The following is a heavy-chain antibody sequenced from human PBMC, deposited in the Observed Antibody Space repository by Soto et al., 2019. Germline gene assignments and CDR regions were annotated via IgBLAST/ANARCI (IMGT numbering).Heavy chain of an antibody. CDR1: GGSISSSSYY. CDR2: IYYSGST. CDR3: ARHGTGTRFGVDV. V-gene: IGHV4-39*01. D-gene: IGHD3-10*01. J-gene: IGHJ6*02. Sequence: SETLSLTCTVSGGSISSSSYYWGWIRQPQGKGLEWIGSIYYSGSTYYNPSLKSRVTISVDTSKNQFSLKLSSVTAADTAVYYCARHGTGTRFGVDVWGQGTTVTVSS.